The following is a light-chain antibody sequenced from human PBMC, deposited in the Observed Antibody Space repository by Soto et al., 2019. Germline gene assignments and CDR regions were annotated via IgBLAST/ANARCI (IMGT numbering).Light chain of an antibody. J-gene: IGKJ5*01. Sequence: IVLTQSPGTLSLSPGETATLSCRASQIIKSFYFGWYQQKPGQSPRLLMYGVYSRATGTPDRFSGSGSGTDFTLTISRLEPEDFAVYYCQQYGSSITFGQGTRLEIK. CDR2: GVY. CDR3: QQYGSSIT. CDR1: QIIKSFY. V-gene: IGKV3-20*01.